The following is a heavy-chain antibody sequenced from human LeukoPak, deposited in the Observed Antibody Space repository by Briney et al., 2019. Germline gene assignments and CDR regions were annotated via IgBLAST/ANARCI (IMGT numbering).Heavy chain of an antibody. D-gene: IGHD6-13*01. CDR2: IIPIFGTA. CDR3: ARDDIAAAGNWFDP. Sequence: SVNVSFTASGGTFSIYAISWVRQAPGQGLERMGGIIPIFGTANYAQKFQGRVTITADESTSTAYMELSSLRSEDTAVYYCARDDIAAAGNWFDPWGQGTLVTVSS. CDR1: GGTFSIYA. J-gene: IGHJ5*02. V-gene: IGHV1-69*13.